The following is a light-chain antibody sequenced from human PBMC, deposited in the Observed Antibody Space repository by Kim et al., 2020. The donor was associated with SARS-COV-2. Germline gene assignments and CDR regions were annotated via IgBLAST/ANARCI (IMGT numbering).Light chain of an antibody. CDR2: GAS. V-gene: IGKV3-20*01. CDR3: QQYGSSLYT. CDR1: QSVSSNY. Sequence: EIVLTQSPGTLSLSPGERATLSCRASQSVSSNYLAWYQQKPGQPPRLLIYGASSRTTGIPDRFSGSGSGTDFTLTISRLEPEDFAVYYCQQYGSSLYTFGQGTKLEI. J-gene: IGKJ2*01.